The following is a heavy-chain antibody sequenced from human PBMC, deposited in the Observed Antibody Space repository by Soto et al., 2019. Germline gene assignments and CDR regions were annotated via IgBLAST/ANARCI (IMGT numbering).Heavy chain of an antibody. Sequence: GGPALFCTASGLTFSDYDMHLVRQAAGKGLEWVSTIGAARDPYYTGSVKGRFTISRENARNSMFLQINSVTVGDTAVYYCARAYTGRLTRRADYYYALDVWGQGTKVTVCS. J-gene: IGHJ6*02. CDR3: ARAYTGRLTRRADYYYALDV. CDR2: IGAARDP. D-gene: IGHD4-4*01. V-gene: IGHV3-13*05. CDR1: GLTFSDYD.